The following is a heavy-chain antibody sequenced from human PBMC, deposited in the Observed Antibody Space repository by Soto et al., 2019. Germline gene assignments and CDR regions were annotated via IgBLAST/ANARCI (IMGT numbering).Heavy chain of an antibody. Sequence: LSLTCTVSGGSISRPYWSWIRQSPGKGLEWIGYVHYSGYTNSNPSLKSRVTISLDTSKNQFSLNLTSVTAADTAVYYCARRYNNNYFDYWGQGTLVTV. CDR3: ARRYNNNYFDY. V-gene: IGHV4-59*11. CDR2: VHYSGYT. D-gene: IGHD1-20*01. CDR1: GGSISRPY. J-gene: IGHJ4*02.